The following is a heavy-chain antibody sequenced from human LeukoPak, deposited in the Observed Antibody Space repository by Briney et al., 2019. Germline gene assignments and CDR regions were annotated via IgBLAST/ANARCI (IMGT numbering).Heavy chain of an antibody. D-gene: IGHD3-9*01. V-gene: IGHV3-21*01. CDR1: GFTFSSYS. CDR2: ISSSSTYI. CDR3: ARDGELRYFDWLGYNWFDP. J-gene: IGHJ5*02. Sequence: GGSLRLSCAASGFTFSSYSMNWVRQAPGKGLEWVSSISSSSTYIYYADSVKGRFTISRDNAKNSLYLQMNSLRAEDTAVYYCARDGELRYFDWLGYNWFDPWGQGTLVTVSS.